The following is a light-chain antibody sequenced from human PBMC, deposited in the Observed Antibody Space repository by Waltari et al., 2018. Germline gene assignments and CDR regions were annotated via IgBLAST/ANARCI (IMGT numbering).Light chain of an antibody. Sequence: DIQMPQSPSSLSASVADKVTITCRTSQSISNFLNWYQQKSGEAPKLLIYSASNLRSGVPSRFTGSGSGTDFTLTISGLQPEDFASYFCQQSYSSPYTFGQGTKLDIK. CDR2: SAS. J-gene: IGKJ2*01. CDR3: QQSYSSPYT. CDR1: QSISNF. V-gene: IGKV1-39*01.